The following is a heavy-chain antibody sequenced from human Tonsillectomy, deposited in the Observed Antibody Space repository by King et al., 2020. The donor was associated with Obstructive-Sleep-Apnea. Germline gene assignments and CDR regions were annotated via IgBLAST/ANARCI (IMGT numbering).Heavy chain of an antibody. V-gene: IGHV4-59*08. J-gene: IGHJ4*02. Sequence: QLQESGPGLVKPSETLSLTCTVSGGSISSYYWSWIRQPPGNGLEWIGYIYNSETTKYNPSLKSRVTISVDTSKNQFSLKLSSVTAADTAVYYCARHSRPTGIAGYWGQGTLVTVTS. D-gene: IGHD1-1*01. CDR1: GGSISSYY. CDR3: ARHSRPTGIAGY. CDR2: IYNSETT.